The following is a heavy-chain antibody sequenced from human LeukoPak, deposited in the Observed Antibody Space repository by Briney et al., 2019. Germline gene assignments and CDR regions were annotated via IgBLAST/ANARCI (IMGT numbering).Heavy chain of an antibody. CDR3: AIDEAFDY. Sequence: KTGGSLRLSCAASGFTFSNYGMNWVRQAPGKGLEWVSSISSSSSYIYYADSVKGRFTISRDNAKNSLYLQMNSLRAEDTAVYYCAIDEAFDYWGQGTLVTVSS. D-gene: IGHD3-9*01. CDR1: GFTFSNYG. V-gene: IGHV3-21*01. J-gene: IGHJ4*02. CDR2: ISSSSSYI.